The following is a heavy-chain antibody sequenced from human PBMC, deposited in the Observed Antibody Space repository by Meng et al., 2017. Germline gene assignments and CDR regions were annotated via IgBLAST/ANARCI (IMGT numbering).Heavy chain of an antibody. CDR2: MNPNSGNT. Sequence: ASVKVSCKASGYTSTRYDINWVRQATGQGLEWMGWMNPNSGNTGYAQKFQGRVTMTRNTSISTAYMELSSLRSEDTAVYYCARGNSIHQRGGYYYYGMDVWGQGTTVTVAS. D-gene: IGHD3-10*01. V-gene: IGHV1-8*01. CDR3: ARGNSIHQRGGYYYYGMDV. J-gene: IGHJ6*02. CDR1: GYTSTRYD.